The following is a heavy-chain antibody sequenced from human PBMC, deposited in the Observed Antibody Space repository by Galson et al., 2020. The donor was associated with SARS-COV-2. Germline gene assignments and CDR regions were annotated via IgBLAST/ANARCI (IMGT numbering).Heavy chain of an antibody. D-gene: IGHD3-9*01. J-gene: IGHJ6*02. V-gene: IGHV2-70*01. Sequence: SGPTLVKPTQTLTLTCTFSGFSLSTSGMCVNWIRQPPGNALEWLALIDWDDDKYYSTSLKTSLTISKDTSKNQVVLTMTNMDPVDTATYYCARVNYDILTGYHYGMDVWGQGTTVTVSS. CDR1: GFSLSTSGMC. CDR2: IDWDDDK. CDR3: ARVNYDILTGYHYGMDV.